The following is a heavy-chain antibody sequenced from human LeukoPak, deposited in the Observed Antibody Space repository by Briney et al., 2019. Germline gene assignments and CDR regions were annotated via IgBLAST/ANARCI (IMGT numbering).Heavy chain of an antibody. CDR1: GYTFTSYD. J-gene: IGHJ5*02. CDR2: MNPNSGNT. V-gene: IGHV1-8*03. D-gene: IGHD6-13*01. CDR3: ARRYSSSWYSFDP. Sequence: ASVKVSCEASGYTFTSYDINWVRQATGQGLEWMGWMNPNSGNTGYAQKFQGRVTITRNTSISTAYMELSSLRSEDTAVYYCARRYSSSWYSFDPWGQGTLVTVSS.